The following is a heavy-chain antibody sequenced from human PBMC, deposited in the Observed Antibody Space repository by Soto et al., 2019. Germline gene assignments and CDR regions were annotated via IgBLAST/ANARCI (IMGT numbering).Heavy chain of an antibody. Sequence: PGGSLRLSCAASGFTFSSYGMHWVRQAPGKGLEWVAVIWYDGSNKYYADSVKGRFTISRDNSKNTLYLQMNSLRAEDTAVYYCAREESQYYDFWSGYRQFDYWGQGTLVTVSS. CDR1: GFTFSSYG. CDR2: IWYDGSNK. V-gene: IGHV3-33*01. CDR3: AREESQYYDFWSGYRQFDY. D-gene: IGHD3-3*01. J-gene: IGHJ4*02.